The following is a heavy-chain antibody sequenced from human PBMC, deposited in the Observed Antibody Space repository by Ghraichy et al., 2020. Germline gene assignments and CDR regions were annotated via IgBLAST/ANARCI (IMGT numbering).Heavy chain of an antibody. J-gene: IGHJ4*02. Sequence: GGSLRLSCAASGFTFSTYWMYWVRQAPGKGLVWVSRINSDAKSISYADSVMGRFTISRDNAKNTLYLQMNSLRAEDTAVYYCTRVDGSGSFDYWGQGTLVTVSS. V-gene: IGHV3-74*01. CDR1: GFTFSTYW. CDR2: INSDAKSI. CDR3: TRVDGSGSFDY. D-gene: IGHD6-19*01.